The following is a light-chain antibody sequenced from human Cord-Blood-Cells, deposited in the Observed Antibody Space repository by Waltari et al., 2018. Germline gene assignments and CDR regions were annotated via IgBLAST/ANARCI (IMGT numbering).Light chain of an antibody. CDR3: QQYYSTPYT. Sequence: DIVMTQSPDSLAVSLGERATINCKSSKSVLYSSNNKNYLAWYQQKPGKPPKLLIYWASTRESGVPDRFSGSGSGTDFTLTISSLQAEDVAVYYCQQYYSTPYTFGQGTKLEIK. CDR1: KSVLYSSNNKNY. V-gene: IGKV4-1*01. CDR2: WAS. J-gene: IGKJ2*01.